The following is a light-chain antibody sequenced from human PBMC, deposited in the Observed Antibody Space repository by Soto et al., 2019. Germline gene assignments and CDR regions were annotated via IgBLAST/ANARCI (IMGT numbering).Light chain of an antibody. Sequence: EIVMTQSPATLSVSPGERATLSCRASQSISINLAWYQQKPGQAPRLLMYGASTRATGIPGRFSGSGSGTEFTLTISSPQSEDLAVYYCQQYSNWPTFGQGTKVDIK. CDR2: GAS. J-gene: IGKJ1*01. CDR1: QSISIN. CDR3: QQYSNWPT. V-gene: IGKV3-15*01.